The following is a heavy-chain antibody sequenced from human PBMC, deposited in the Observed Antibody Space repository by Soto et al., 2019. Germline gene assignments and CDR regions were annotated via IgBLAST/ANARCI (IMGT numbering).Heavy chain of an antibody. CDR1: GYSFTSYW. Sequence: LGESLKISCKGSGYSFTSYWIGWVRQMPGKGLEWMGIIYPGDSDTRYSPSFQGQVTISADKSISTAYLQWSSLKASDTAMYYCARHFNTNYYYYYGMDVWGQGTTVTVSS. CDR2: IYPGDSDT. J-gene: IGHJ6*02. V-gene: IGHV5-51*01. CDR3: ARHFNTNYYYYYGMDV. D-gene: IGHD1-1*01.